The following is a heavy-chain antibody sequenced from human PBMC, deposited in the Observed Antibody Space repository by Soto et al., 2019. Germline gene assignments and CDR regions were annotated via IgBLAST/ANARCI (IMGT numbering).Heavy chain of an antibody. J-gene: IGHJ5*02. Sequence: ETLSLTCTVSGGSVSSSSYYWGWVRQPPGKGLEWIGSVYYSGSTYYNPSLKSRVTISVDTSKNQFSLKLSSVTAADTAVYYCARLVVVAATQYNWFDPWGQGTLVTVS. CDR2: VYYSGST. CDR1: GGSVSSSSYY. CDR3: ARLVVVAATQYNWFDP. V-gene: IGHV4-39*07. D-gene: IGHD2-15*01.